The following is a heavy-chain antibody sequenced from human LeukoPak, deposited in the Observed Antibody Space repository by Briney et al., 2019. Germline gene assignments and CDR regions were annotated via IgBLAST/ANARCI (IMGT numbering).Heavy chain of an antibody. Sequence: ASVTVSCTASGYTFTSYGISWVRQAPGQGLEWMGWISAYNGNTNYAQKLQGRVTMTTDTSTSTAYMELRSLRSDHTAVYYCARDEYSSSWYAGLYYYGMDVWGQGTTVTVSS. J-gene: IGHJ6*02. D-gene: IGHD6-13*01. CDR1: GYTFTSYG. CDR3: ARDEYSSSWYAGLYYYGMDV. V-gene: IGHV1-18*01. CDR2: ISAYNGNT.